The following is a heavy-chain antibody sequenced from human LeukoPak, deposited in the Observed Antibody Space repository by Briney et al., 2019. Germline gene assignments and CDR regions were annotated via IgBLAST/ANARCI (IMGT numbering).Heavy chain of an antibody. Sequence: SETLSLTCTVSGGSISYYYWSWIRQPPGKGLEWIGYIYYTGSTNYNPSLKSRVTISVDTSKNQFSLKLSSVTAADTAVYYCARDPGTGKRNFDYWGQGTLVTLSS. D-gene: IGHD2-8*02. J-gene: IGHJ4*02. CDR2: IYYTGST. V-gene: IGHV4-59*01. CDR3: ARDPGTGKRNFDY. CDR1: GGSISYYY.